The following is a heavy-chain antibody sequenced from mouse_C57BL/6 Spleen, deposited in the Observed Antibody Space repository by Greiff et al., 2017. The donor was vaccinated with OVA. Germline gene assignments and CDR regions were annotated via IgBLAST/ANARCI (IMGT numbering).Heavy chain of an antibody. Sequence: VQLVESGPGLVQPSQSLSITCTVSGFSLTSYGVHWVRQSPGKGLEWLGVIWRGGSTDYNAAFMSRLSIHKDNSKSQVFFKMNSLQADDTAIYYCAKMDPLGGWFAYWGQGTLVTVSA. V-gene: IGHV2-5*01. D-gene: IGHD3-3*01. CDR3: AKMDPLGGWFAY. J-gene: IGHJ3*01. CDR1: GFSLTSYG. CDR2: IWRGGST.